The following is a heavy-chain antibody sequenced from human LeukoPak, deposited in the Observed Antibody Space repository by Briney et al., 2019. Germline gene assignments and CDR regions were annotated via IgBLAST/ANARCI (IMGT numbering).Heavy chain of an antibody. V-gene: IGHV5-51*01. CDR2: IYPDDSDI. CDR1: GYSFTNSW. CDR3: ARQAPLAYFDY. J-gene: IGHJ4*02. Sequence: GESLKISCKGSGYSFTNSWIGWVRQMPGKGLEWMGIIYPDDSDIRYSPSFQGQVTISADKSISTAYLQWSSLKASDTAMYYCARQAPLAYFDYWGQGTLVTVSS.